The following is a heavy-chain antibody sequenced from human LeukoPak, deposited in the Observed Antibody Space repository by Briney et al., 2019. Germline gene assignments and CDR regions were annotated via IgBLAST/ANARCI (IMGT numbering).Heavy chain of an antibody. CDR2: IYYSGST. Sequence: PSETLSLTCTVSGGSISSSSYYWGWIRQPPGKGLEWIGSIYYSGSTYYNPSLKSRVTISVDTSKNQFSLKLSSVTAADTAVYYCASNSGGSVYYYYMDVWGKGTTVTVSS. V-gene: IGHV4-39*07. J-gene: IGHJ6*03. CDR1: GGSISSSSYY. CDR3: ASNSGGSVYYYYMDV. D-gene: IGHD3-10*01.